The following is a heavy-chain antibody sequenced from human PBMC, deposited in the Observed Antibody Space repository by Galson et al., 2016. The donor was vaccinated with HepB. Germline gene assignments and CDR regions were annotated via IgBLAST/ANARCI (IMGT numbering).Heavy chain of an antibody. Sequence: SMRLSCATSGFVFTAYAVHWVRQAPAKGQEWVAVMSPDGNIKLYADSVKGRFTISRDNSRNTLNLHMNSLRPDDTAVSSCAKDQISGAPDFFDYWGQGTLVTVSS. CDR3: AKDQISGAPDFFDY. CDR1: GFVFTAYA. D-gene: IGHD2-15*01. CDR2: MSPDGNIK. V-gene: IGHV3-30*18. J-gene: IGHJ4*02.